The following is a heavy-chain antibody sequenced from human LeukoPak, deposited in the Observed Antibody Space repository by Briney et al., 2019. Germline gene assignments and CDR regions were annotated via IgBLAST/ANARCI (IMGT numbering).Heavy chain of an antibody. CDR2: IFYAGST. Sequence: SDTLSLTCAVSGYSISSNHWWGWIRQPPGKGLEGIGYIFYAGSTYYNPSLKSRVTMSVDTSKNQFSLRLSSVTAVDTAVYYCARIGPILGAAWVDYWGQGTLVSVSS. J-gene: IGHJ4*02. V-gene: IGHV4-28*01. CDR1: GYSISSNHW. D-gene: IGHD3-3*02. CDR3: ARIGPILGAAWVDY.